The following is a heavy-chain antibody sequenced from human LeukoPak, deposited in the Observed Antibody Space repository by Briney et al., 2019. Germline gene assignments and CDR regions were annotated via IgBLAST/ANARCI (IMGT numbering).Heavy chain of an antibody. D-gene: IGHD4-17*01. CDR1: GFTFSNYE. V-gene: IGHV3-48*03. CDR3: ASYGEYYYYMDV. Sequence: PGGSLRLSCAASGFTFSNYEMNWVRQAPGKGLEWVSYISSSGSTIYYADSVKGRFTISRDNAKNSLYLQMNSLRAEDTAVYYCASYGEYYYYMDVWGKGTTVTVSS. J-gene: IGHJ6*03. CDR2: ISSSGSTI.